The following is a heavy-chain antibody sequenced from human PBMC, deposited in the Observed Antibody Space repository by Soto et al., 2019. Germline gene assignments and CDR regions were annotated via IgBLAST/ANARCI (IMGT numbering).Heavy chain of an antibody. J-gene: IGHJ5*02. CDR3: AKSGSSGWYGWFDP. CDR2: IYWNDDK. CDR1: GFSLRTSGVG. Sequence: SGPTLVNPTQTLTLTCIFSGFSLRTSGVGVGWIRQPPGKALEWLGFIYWNDDKRYSPSLKSRLTITKDTSTNQVVLTMTNMDPADTATYYCAKSGSSGWYGWFDPWGQGTLVTVSS. D-gene: IGHD6-19*01. V-gene: IGHV2-5*01.